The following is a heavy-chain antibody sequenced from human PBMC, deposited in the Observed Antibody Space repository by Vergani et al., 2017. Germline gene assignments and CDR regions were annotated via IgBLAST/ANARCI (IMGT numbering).Heavy chain of an antibody. Sequence: QVQLVQSGAEVKKPGASVKVSCKASGYTFTSYGISWVRQAPGQGLEWMGWISAYNGNTNYAQKLQGRVTMTTDTSTSTAYMELSSLRSEDTAVYYCARVANYDFWSGYYPLDYWGQGTLVTVSS. V-gene: IGHV1-18*04. D-gene: IGHD3-3*01. CDR1: GYTFTSYG. CDR2: ISAYNGNT. CDR3: ARVANYDFWSGYYPLDY. J-gene: IGHJ4*02.